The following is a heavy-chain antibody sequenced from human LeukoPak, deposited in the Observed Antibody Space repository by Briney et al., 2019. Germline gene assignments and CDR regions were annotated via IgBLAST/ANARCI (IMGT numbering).Heavy chain of an antibody. V-gene: IGHV4-34*01. CDR1: GFTFSSYG. CDR3: ARVPSIAARPDLNWFDP. CDR2: INHSGST. Sequence: GSLRLSCAASGFTFSSYGMHWIRQPPGKGLEWIGEINHSGSTNYNPSLKSRVTISVDTSKNQFSLKLSSVTAADTAVFYCARVPSIAARPDLNWFDPWGQGTLVTVSS. D-gene: IGHD6-6*01. J-gene: IGHJ5*02.